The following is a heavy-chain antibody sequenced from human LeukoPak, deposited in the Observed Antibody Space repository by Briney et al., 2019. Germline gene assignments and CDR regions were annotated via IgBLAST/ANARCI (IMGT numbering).Heavy chain of an antibody. D-gene: IGHD5-18*01. CDR2: ISGSGGST. Sequence: PGGSLRLSCAASGFTFSSYAMSWVRQAPGKGLEWVSAISGSGGSTYYADSVKGRFTISRDNPKNTLYLQMNSLRAEDTAVYYCAKVFGGYSYGYRRGYLDYWGQGTLVTVSS. CDR3: AKVFGGYSYGYRRGYLDY. V-gene: IGHV3-23*01. CDR1: GFTFSSYA. J-gene: IGHJ4*02.